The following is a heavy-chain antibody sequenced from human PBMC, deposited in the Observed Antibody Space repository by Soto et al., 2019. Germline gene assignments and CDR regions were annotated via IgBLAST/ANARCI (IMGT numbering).Heavy chain of an antibody. CDR2: ISGSGGST. Sequence: EVQLLESGGGLVQPGGSLRLSCAASGFTFSSYAMSWVHQAPGKGLEWVSAISGSGGSTYYADSVKGRFTISRDNSKNTLYLQMNSLRAEDTAVYYCAKDLEQQLVPLFYYGMDVWGQGTTVTVSS. D-gene: IGHD6-13*01. CDR1: GFTFSSYA. V-gene: IGHV3-23*01. CDR3: AKDLEQQLVPLFYYGMDV. J-gene: IGHJ6*02.